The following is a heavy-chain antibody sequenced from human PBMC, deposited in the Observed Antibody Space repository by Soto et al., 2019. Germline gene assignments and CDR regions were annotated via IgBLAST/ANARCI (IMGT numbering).Heavy chain of an antibody. Sequence: PGGSQRLSCAASGFTFSTYAMSWVRQAPGKGLEWISAITGGSGSTYYADSVKGRFTISSDNSKNTVYLQMNSLRAEDAAVYYCARFRLDNNPGWGMDVWGQGTTVTVSS. CDR3: ARFRLDNNPGWGMDV. CDR2: ITGGSGST. CDR1: GFTFSTYA. V-gene: IGHV3-23*01. D-gene: IGHD2-2*03. J-gene: IGHJ6*02.